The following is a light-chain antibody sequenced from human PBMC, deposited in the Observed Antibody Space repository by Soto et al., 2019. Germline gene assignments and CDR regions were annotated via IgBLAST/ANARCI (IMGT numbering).Light chain of an antibody. J-gene: IGKJ2*01. CDR2: YVS. Sequence: EVVMTQSPLCLPVTLGQQASISCRSSQSLAYIDGNTYLTWFHQRPGQSPRRLIYYVSNRDSGVPDRFSGSGSGTDFTLKISRVEAEDAGIYYCMQSTHWPPYTFGQGTKLEIK. CDR3: MQSTHWPPYT. CDR1: QSLAYIDGNTY. V-gene: IGKV2-30*01.